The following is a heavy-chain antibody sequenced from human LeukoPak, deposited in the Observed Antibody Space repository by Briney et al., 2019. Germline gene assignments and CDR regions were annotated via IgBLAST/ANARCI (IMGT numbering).Heavy chain of an antibody. V-gene: IGHV1-8*03. J-gene: IGHJ4*02. CDR2: MNPKSGNT. CDR1: GYTFTRYD. CDR3: ARGRNQHFIGSYRGVYYFDY. D-gene: IGHD1-14*01. Sequence: ASVKVSCKASGYTFTRYDINWVRQATGQGLEWMGWMNPKSGNTGHAQKFQGRVTITRNTSISTAYMELSSLRSEDTAVYYCARGRNQHFIGSYRGVYYFDYWGQGTLVTVSS.